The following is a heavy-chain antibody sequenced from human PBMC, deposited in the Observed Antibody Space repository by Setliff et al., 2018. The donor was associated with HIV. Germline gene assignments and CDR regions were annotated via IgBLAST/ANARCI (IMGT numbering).Heavy chain of an antibody. CDR3: ARRIYGNNPYFDY. CDR1: GDSISSNNYY. CDR2: IYYSGST. V-gene: IGHV4-39*07. J-gene: IGHJ4*02. D-gene: IGHD4-17*01. Sequence: PSETLSLTCTVSGDSISSNNYYWAWIRQPPGKGLEWIGYIYYSGSTYYNPSLKSRVTISVDTSQNQFSLKLSSVTAADTAIYYCARRIYGNNPYFDYWSQGTLVTVSS.